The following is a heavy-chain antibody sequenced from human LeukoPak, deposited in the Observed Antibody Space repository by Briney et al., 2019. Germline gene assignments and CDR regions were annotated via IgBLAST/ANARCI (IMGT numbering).Heavy chain of an antibody. Sequence: PGGSLRLSCVASGFTFSSCWMSWVRQAPEKGLEWVANIKPDGSGEFYVDSVKGRFTISRDNAKNSLYLQTNSLRAEDTAVYYCARAQYYSDSTGYYYLHYWGQGTLVTVSS. CDR2: IKPDGSGE. D-gene: IGHD3-22*01. CDR3: ARAQYYSDSTGYYYLHY. V-gene: IGHV3-7*01. J-gene: IGHJ4*02. CDR1: GFTFSSCW.